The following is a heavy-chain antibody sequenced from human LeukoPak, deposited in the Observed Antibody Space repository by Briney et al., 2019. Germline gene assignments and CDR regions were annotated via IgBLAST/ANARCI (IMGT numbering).Heavy chain of an antibody. CDR3: AREVIIVVVVAATNWFDP. J-gene: IGHJ5*02. D-gene: IGHD2-15*01. Sequence: SETLSLTRAVYGGSFSGYYWSWIRQPPGKGLEWIGEINHSGSTNYNPSLKSRVTISVDTSKNQFSLKLSSVTAADTAVYYCAREVIIVVVVAATNWFDPWGQGTLVTVSS. CDR2: INHSGST. CDR1: GGSFSGYY. V-gene: IGHV4-34*01.